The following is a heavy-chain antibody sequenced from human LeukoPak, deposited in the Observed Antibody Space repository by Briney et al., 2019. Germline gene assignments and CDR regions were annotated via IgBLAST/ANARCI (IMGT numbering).Heavy chain of an antibody. CDR3: IRGGTYNYFDY. CDR2: ISGSGGST. J-gene: IGHJ4*02. D-gene: IGHD2-15*01. V-gene: IGHV3-23*01. Sequence: GGSLRLSCAAPGFTFSSYAMSWVRQAPGKGLEWVSAISGSGGSTYYADSVKGRFTISRDNSKNTLYLQMNSLKTEDTAVYYCIRGGTYNYFDYWGQGTQVTVSS. CDR1: GFTFSSYA.